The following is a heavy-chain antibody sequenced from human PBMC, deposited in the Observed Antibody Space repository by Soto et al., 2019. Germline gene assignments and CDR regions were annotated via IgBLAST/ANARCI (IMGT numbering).Heavy chain of an antibody. V-gene: IGHV1-46*01. CDR3: ARRGDDYNYLDY. Sequence: QVQLVQSGAEVKKPGASVKVSCKASGDTLSNYFIHWVRQAPGQGLEWMGKINPSGGVTMYPQKFQGRVTITRDTSTSTVYMELSSLRSEDTAVYYCARRGDDYNYLDYWGQGTLVTVSS. CDR1: GDTLSNYF. CDR2: INPSGGVT. J-gene: IGHJ4*02. D-gene: IGHD4-4*01.